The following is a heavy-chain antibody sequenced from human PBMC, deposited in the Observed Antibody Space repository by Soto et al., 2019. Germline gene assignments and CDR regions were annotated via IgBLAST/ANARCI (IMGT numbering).Heavy chain of an antibody. CDR2: IYYSGST. Sequence: SETLSLTCTVSGGSISTSSFHCGWIRQPPGKGLEWIGYIYYSGSTYYNPSLKSRVTTSVDTSKNQFSLKLSSVTAADTAVYSCGSSVDPWSQGTLLTVSS. J-gene: IGHJ5*02. CDR3: GSSVDP. CDR1: GGSISTSSFH. V-gene: IGHV4-31*03.